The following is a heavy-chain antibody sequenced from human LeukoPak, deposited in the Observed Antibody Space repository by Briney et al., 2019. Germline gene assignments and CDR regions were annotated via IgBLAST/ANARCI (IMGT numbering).Heavy chain of an antibody. D-gene: IGHD3-3*01. CDR1: GGSFSGYY. V-gene: IGHV4-34*01. CDR3: ARRITIFGVVIMDAFDI. Sequence: SETLSLTCAVYGGSFSGYYWSWIRQPPGKGLERFGEINHSGSTNYNPSLKSRVTISVDTSTNQFSLKLSPVTAADTAVYYCARRITIFGVVIMDAFDIWGQGTMVTVSS. CDR2: INHSGST. J-gene: IGHJ3*02.